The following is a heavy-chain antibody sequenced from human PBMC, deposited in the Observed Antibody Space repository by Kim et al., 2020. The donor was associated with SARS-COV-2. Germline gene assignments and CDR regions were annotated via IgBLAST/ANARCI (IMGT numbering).Heavy chain of an antibody. D-gene: IGHD2-15*01. J-gene: IGHJ5*02. Sequence: DSVKGRFTISRDNAKNSLYLQMNSLRDEDTSVYYCARDGNGGSWGNWCDPWGQGTLVTVSS. CDR3: ARDGNGGSWGNWCDP. V-gene: IGHV3-11*06.